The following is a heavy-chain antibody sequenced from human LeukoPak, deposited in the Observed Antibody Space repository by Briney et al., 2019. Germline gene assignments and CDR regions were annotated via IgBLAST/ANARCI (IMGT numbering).Heavy chain of an antibody. V-gene: IGHV3-21*01. CDR2: ISKGSGYI. Sequence: AGGSLRLPCVGSGFTFSNYSFNWVRQAPGKGLEWVSSISKGSGYIYQTDSVKGRFTISRHNAKNSLFLEMNSLRVEDTAVYYCVRDMGRESIFDYWGQGTLVTVSS. J-gene: IGHJ4*02. CDR1: GFTFSNYS. D-gene: IGHD3-10*01. CDR3: VRDMGRESIFDY.